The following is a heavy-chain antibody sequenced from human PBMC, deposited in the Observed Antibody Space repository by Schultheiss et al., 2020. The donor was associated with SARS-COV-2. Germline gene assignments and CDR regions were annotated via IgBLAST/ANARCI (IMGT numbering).Heavy chain of an antibody. D-gene: IGHD3-10*01. V-gene: IGHV3-30*18. Sequence: GGSLRLSCAASGFTFSSYGMHWVRQAPGKGLEWVAVISYDGSNKYYADSVKGRFTISRDNTKNLLYLQMNSLRAEDTAVYYCAKDLVGFGEDDDYWGQGTLVTVSS. J-gene: IGHJ4*02. CDR1: GFTFSSYG. CDR3: AKDLVGFGEDDDY. CDR2: ISYDGSNK.